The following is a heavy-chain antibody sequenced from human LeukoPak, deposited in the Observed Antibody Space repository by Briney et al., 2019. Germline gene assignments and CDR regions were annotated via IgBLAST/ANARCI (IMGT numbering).Heavy chain of an antibody. CDR2: IYTSGST. J-gene: IGHJ6*03. D-gene: IGHD3-10*01. CDR1: GGSISSYY. V-gene: IGHV4-4*07. CDR3: ARDSLRVGSGLYYYYYYMDV. Sequence: KPSETLSLTCTVSGGSISSYYWSWIRQPAGKGLEWIGRIYTSGSTNYNPSLKSRVTMSVDTSKNQFSLKLSSVTAADTAVYYCARDSLRVGSGLYYYYYYMDVWGKGTTVTVSS.